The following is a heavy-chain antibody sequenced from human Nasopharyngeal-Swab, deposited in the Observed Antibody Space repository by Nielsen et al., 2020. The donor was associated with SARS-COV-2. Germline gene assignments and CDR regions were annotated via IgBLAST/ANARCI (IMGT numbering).Heavy chain of an antibody. CDR1: GFTFSSYW. CDR2: IKQDGSEK. V-gene: IGHV3-7*01. CDR3: AREAHYYDSSGYYLREFDY. J-gene: IGHJ4*02. Sequence: GESLKISCAASGFTFSSYWMSWVRQAPGKGLEWVANIKQDGSEKYYVDSVKGRFTISRDNAKNSLYLQMNSLRAEDTAVYYCAREAHYYDSSGYYLREFDYWGQGTLVTVSS. D-gene: IGHD3-22*01.